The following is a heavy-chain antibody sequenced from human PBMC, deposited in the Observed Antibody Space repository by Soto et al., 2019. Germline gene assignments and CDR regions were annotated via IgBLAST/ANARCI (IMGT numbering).Heavy chain of an antibody. J-gene: IGHJ5*02. D-gene: IGHD3-3*01. V-gene: IGHV1-3*01. CDR1: GYTFTSYA. CDR3: ARGPTAKAIFGVGNWFDP. Sequence: ASVKVSCKASGYTFTSYAMHCVRQAPGQRLEWMGWINAGNGNTKYSQKFQGRVTITRDTSASTAYMELSSLRSEDTAVYYCARGPTAKAIFGVGNWFDPWGQGTLVTVS. CDR2: INAGNGNT.